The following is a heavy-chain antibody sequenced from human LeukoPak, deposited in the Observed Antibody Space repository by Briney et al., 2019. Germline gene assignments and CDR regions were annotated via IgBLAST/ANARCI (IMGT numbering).Heavy chain of an antibody. CDR1: GVSIRSDS. CDR3: ARRRYSGSYADY. V-gene: IGHV4-59*08. D-gene: IGHD1-26*01. CDR2: IYYSGST. J-gene: IGHJ4*02. Sequence: SETLSLTCTVAGVSIRSDSWRAIRQPPGKGLEWIGYIYYSGSTNYNPSLKSRVTISVDTSKNQFSLKLSSVTAADTSVYYCARRRYSGSYADYWGQGTLVTVSS.